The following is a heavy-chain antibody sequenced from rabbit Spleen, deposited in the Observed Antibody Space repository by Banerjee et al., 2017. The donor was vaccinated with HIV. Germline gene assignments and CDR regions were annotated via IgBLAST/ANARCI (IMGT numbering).Heavy chain of an antibody. CDR3: VRGASSSGYYNL. Sequence: VESGGGLVKPGASLTLTCTASGFTLSGGYMCWVRQAPGKGLEWLGCIYTGSSGDTYSATWAKGRFTCSKTSSTTVTLQMTSLTVADTATYFCVRGASSSGYYNLWGQGTLVTVS. V-gene: IGHV1S40*01. D-gene: IGHD1-1*01. CDR2: IYTGSSGDT. CDR1: GFTLSGGY. J-gene: IGHJ4*01.